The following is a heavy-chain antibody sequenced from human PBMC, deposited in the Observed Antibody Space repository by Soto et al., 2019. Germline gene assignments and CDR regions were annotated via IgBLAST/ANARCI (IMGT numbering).Heavy chain of an antibody. Sequence: LRLSCEASGFTFTRYWMSWVRQAPGKGLEWVANIKQDGSEKYYVDSVKGRFTISRDNAKNSLYLQMNSLRAEDTAVYYCARYSSSWYLAFDIWGQGTMVTVSS. CDR2: IKQDGSEK. V-gene: IGHV3-7*01. J-gene: IGHJ3*02. CDR1: GFTFTRYW. D-gene: IGHD6-13*01. CDR3: ARYSSSWYLAFDI.